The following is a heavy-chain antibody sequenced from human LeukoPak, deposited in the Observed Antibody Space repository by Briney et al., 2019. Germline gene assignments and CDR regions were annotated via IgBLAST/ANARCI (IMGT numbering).Heavy chain of an antibody. J-gene: IGHJ4*02. CDR1: GFTFSSYA. CDR2: ISSNGRST. Sequence: GGSLRLSCAASGFTFSSYAMHWVRQAPGKGLEYVSSISSNGRSTYYANSVQGRFAISRDNSKNVLYLQMGNLRADDMAVVYCARGQGNADYSSGWQPGYWGQGTLVTVSS. CDR3: ARGQGNADYSSGWQPGY. V-gene: IGHV3-64*01. D-gene: IGHD6-19*01.